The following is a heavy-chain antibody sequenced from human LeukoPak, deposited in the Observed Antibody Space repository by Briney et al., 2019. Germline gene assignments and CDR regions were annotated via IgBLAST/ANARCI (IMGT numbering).Heavy chain of an antibody. CDR3: ARYYCSSTSCYGFDY. Sequence: GGSLRLSCKGSGYSFTSYWIGWVRQMPGKGLEWMGIIYPGDSDTRYSPSFQGQVTISADKSISTAYLQWSSLKASDTAMYYGARYYCSSTSCYGFDYWGQGTLVTVSS. J-gene: IGHJ4*02. V-gene: IGHV5-51*01. CDR2: IYPGDSDT. CDR1: GYSFTSYW. D-gene: IGHD2-2*01.